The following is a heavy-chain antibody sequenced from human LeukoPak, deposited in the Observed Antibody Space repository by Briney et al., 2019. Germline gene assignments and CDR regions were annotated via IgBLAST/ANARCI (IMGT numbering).Heavy chain of an antibody. J-gene: IGHJ6*03. Sequence: ASVKVSCKASGYTFTGYYMHWVRQAPGQGLEWMGWINPNSGGTNYAQKFQGRVTMTRDTSISTAYMGLSRLRSDDTAVYYCARDYYDSSGYYYGYYYYMDVWGKGTTVTVSS. V-gene: IGHV1-2*02. CDR2: INPNSGGT. D-gene: IGHD3-22*01. CDR1: GYTFTGYY. CDR3: ARDYYDSSGYYYGYYYYMDV.